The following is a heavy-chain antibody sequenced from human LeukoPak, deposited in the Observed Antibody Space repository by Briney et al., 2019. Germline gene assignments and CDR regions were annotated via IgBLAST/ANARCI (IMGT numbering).Heavy chain of an antibody. V-gene: IGHV1-18*01. CDR3: ARRGGSCSYSDF. J-gene: IGHJ4*02. CDR1: GYTFSSYG. Sequence: ASVKVSCKASGYTFSSYGIIWVRQAPGQGLEWMGWVSAFNGNTDYAPKLQGRVTMTTDTSTTTAYMELRSLTSDDTAVYYCARRGGSCSYSDFWGQGTLVTVSS. D-gene: IGHD2-15*01. CDR2: VSAFNGNT.